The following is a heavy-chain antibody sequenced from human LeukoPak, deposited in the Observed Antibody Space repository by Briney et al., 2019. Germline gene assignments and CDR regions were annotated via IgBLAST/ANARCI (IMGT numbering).Heavy chain of an antibody. J-gene: IGHJ4*02. CDR2: ISGSGGST. D-gene: IGHD3-22*01. V-gene: IGHV3-23*01. Sequence: GGSLRLSCAASGFTFSSYAMSWVRQAPGKGLEWVSTISGSGGSTYYADSVKGRFTISRDNSKITLYLQMNSLRAEDTAVYYCARASYYDSSGYYFDYWGQGTLVTVSS. CDR1: GFTFSSYA. CDR3: ARASYYDSSGYYFDY.